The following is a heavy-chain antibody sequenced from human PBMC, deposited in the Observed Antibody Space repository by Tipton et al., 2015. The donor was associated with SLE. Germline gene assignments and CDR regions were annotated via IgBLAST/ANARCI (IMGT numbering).Heavy chain of an antibody. V-gene: IGHV4-30-4*08. CDR3: ARHIVVVPEAFDI. Sequence: TLSLTCTVSGGSISSGDYYWSWIRQHPGKGLEWIGNIYYSGITYYNPSFKSRATMSVDTSKNQFSLKLSSVTAADTAVYYCARHIVVVPEAFDIWGQGTMVTVSS. D-gene: IGHD2-21*01. CDR1: GGSISSGDYY. J-gene: IGHJ3*02. CDR2: IYYSGIT.